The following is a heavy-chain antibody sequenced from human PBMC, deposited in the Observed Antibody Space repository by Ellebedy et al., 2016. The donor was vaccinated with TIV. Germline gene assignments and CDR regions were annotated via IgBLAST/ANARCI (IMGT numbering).Heavy chain of an antibody. V-gene: IGHV3-7*01. D-gene: IGHD3-3*01. Sequence: PGGSLRLSCGASGFTFTGDWMAWVRQAPGKGLEWVANIKPDGTEKYYVDSVKGRFTISRDNAKNSLFLQMDSLRAEDTAVYYCAEGFGTHYWGQGTRVTVSS. CDR1: GFTFTGDW. J-gene: IGHJ4*02. CDR3: AEGFGTHY. CDR2: IKPDGTEK.